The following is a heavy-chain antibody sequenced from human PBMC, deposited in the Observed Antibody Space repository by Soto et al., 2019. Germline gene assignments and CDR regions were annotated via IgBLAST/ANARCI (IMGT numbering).Heavy chain of an antibody. J-gene: IGHJ6*02. CDR3: ARFIFPHYHVGCGNSFDYYYAIDV. CDR1: GFTVSANY. D-gene: IGHD3-10*02. V-gene: IGHV3-66*01. Sequence: EVQVVESGGGLVQPGESLRLSCAASGFTVSANYVSWVRQAPGKGLEWVSVIYPNDNTYYADSVKGRFTISRDNSKNNWFLQMTMLRAEDTAGYSFARFIFPHYHVGCGNSFDYYYAIDVWGPVATVTVS. CDR2: IYPNDNT.